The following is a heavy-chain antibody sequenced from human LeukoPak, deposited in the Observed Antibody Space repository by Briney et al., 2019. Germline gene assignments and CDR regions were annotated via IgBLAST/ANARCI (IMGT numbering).Heavy chain of an antibody. CDR2: IYSGGST. Sequence: PGGSLRLSCAASGFTVSSNYMSWVRQAPGKGLEWVSVIYSGGSTYYADSVKGRFTISRDNSKNTLYLQMNSLRAEDTAVYYCAKGKVGATRPFDYWGQGTLVTVSS. CDR3: AKGKVGATRPFDY. J-gene: IGHJ4*02. V-gene: IGHV3-53*01. D-gene: IGHD1-26*01. CDR1: GFTVSSNY.